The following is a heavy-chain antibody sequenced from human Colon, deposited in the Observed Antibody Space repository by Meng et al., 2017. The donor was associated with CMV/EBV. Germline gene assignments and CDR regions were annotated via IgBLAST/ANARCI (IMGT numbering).Heavy chain of an antibody. CDR3: ARGSSQNWFDP. D-gene: IGHD6-13*01. CDR2: INPSGGST. Sequence: GESLKISCAASGYTFTSYYMHWVRQAPGQGLEWMGIINPSGGSTSYAQKFQGRVTMTRDTSTSTVYMELSSLRSEDTAVYYCARGSSQNWFDPWGQGTLVTVSS. V-gene: IGHV1-46*01. J-gene: IGHJ5*02. CDR1: GYTFTSYY.